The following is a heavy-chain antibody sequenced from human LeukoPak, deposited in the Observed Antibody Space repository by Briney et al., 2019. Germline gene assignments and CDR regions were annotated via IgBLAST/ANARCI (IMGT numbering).Heavy chain of an antibody. CDR2: IYYSGST. CDR1: GGSISSGGYY. CDR3: ARDYYYGMDV. J-gene: IGHJ6*02. V-gene: IGHV4-31*03. Sequence: SETLSLTCTVSGGSISSGGYYWSWTRQHPGKGLEWIGYIYYSGSTYYNPSLKSRVTISVDTSKNQFSLKLSSVTAADTAVYYCARDYYYGMDVWGQGTTVTVSS.